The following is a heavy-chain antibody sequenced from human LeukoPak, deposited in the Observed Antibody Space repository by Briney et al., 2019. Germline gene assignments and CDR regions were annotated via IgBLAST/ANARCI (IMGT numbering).Heavy chain of an antibody. CDR1: GGSISSYY. Sequence: SETLSLTCTVSGGSISSYYWSWIRQPPGKGLEWIGYIYYSGSTNYNPSLKSRVTISVDTSKNQFSLKLSSVTAADTAVYYCARDRALGYYDSSGYLLYDAFDIWGQGTMVTVSS. V-gene: IGHV4-59*01. CDR2: IYYSGST. J-gene: IGHJ3*02. CDR3: ARDRALGYYDSSGYLLYDAFDI. D-gene: IGHD3-22*01.